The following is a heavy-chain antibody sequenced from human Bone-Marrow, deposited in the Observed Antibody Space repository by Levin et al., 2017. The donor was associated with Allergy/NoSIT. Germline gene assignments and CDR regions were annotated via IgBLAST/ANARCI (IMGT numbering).Heavy chain of an antibody. J-gene: IGHJ4*02. Sequence: GGSLRLSCAASGLSFTNAWMSWVRQVPGKGLEWVGLIKRKVDGETIDYAAPVKDRFTISRDDSKSTVSLEMNSLKIEDSAIYYCCTSDGSHWGQVTPVTVSS. CDR3: CTSDGSH. CDR2: IKRKVDGETI. D-gene: IGHD5-24*01. CDR1: GLSFTNAW. V-gene: IGHV3-15*01.